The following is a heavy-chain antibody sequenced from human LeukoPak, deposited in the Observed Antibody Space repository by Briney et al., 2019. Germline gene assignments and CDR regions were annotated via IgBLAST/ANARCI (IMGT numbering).Heavy chain of an antibody. J-gene: IGHJ4*02. D-gene: IGHD1-20*01. Sequence: GGSLRLSCAASGFTFSSYAMSWVRQAPGKGLEWVSAISGSGGSTYYADSVKGRFTISRDNSKNTLYLQMNSLRAEDTAVYYCAKLGFDKGGDITGTFTVSDYWGQGTLVTVSS. CDR2: ISGSGGST. V-gene: IGHV3-23*01. CDR1: GFTFSSYA. CDR3: AKLGFDKGGDITGTFTVSDY.